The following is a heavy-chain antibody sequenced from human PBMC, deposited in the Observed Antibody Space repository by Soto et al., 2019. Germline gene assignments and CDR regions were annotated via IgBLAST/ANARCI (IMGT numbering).Heavy chain of an antibody. Sequence: TXSRTCSVAGVSISRGGYYWSWIRQHPWKGLEWIGYIYYSWSTYYNPSLKSRVTISVYTSKNQFSLKLSSVTAADTAVYYSARDPGDYDILTGSYYFDYWGQGPLVTVYS. D-gene: IGHD3-9*01. CDR1: GVSISRGGYY. J-gene: IGHJ4*02. CDR3: ARDPGDYDILTGSYYFDY. V-gene: IGHV4-31*03. CDR2: IYYSWST.